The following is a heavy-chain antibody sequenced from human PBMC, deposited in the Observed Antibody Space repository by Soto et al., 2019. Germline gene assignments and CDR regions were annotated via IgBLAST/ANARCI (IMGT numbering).Heavy chain of an antibody. V-gene: IGHV1-46*01. Sequence: GASVKVCCKSSGYTFTSYYMHWVRQAPGQGLEWMGIINPSGGSTGYAQKFQGRVTMTRNTSTSTVYMELSSLRSEDTAVYYCARGRLLYNWNYVWFDPWGQGTLVTVSS. D-gene: IGHD1-7*01. CDR1: GYTFTSYY. CDR2: INPSGGST. J-gene: IGHJ5*02. CDR3: ARGRLLYNWNYVWFDP.